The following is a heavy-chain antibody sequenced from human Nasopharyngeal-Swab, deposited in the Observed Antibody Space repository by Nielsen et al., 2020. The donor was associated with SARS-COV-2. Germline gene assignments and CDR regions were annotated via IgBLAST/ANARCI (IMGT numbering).Heavy chain of an antibody. D-gene: IGHD3-3*01. Sequence: SAKVSCKASGGTFSSYAISWLRQAPGQGLEWMGGIIPIFGTANYAQKFQGRVTITADESTSTAYMELSSLRSEDTAVYYCARGLDFWSGSHFDYWGQGTLVTVSS. V-gene: IGHV1-69*13. CDR2: IIPIFGTA. CDR1: GGTFSSYA. CDR3: ARGLDFWSGSHFDY. J-gene: IGHJ4*02.